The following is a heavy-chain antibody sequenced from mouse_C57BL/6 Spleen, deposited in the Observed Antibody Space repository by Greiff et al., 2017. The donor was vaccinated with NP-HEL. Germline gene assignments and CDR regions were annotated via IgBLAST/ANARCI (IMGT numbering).Heavy chain of an antibody. CDR1: GYTFTDYN. CDR2: INPNTGGT. Sequence: EVQLQESGPELVKPGASVKMSCKASGYTFTDYNMHWVQQSPGKSLEWIGYINPNTGGTSYNQTFTGQATLTVNKSSSTAYMELRSLTSEASAVYYCSRIYDGYYGWFAYWGQGTLVTVSA. D-gene: IGHD2-3*01. CDR3: SRIYDGYYGWFAY. V-gene: IGHV1-22*01. J-gene: IGHJ3*01.